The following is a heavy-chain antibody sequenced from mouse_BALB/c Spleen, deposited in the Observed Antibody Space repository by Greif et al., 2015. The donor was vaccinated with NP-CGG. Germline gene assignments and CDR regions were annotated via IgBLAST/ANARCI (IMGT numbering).Heavy chain of an antibody. CDR2: ILAGGST. D-gene: IGHD3-1*01. J-gene: IGHJ4*01. CDR1: EFSLTSYG. Sequence: VMLVESGPGLVAPSQSLSITCTVSEFSLTSYGVHWVRQPPGKGLEWLGVILAGGSTHYKSALISRLSIRKDNSKRQVCLKMNSLQTDDTAMYYCARDRAFYAREYWGQGTAVTVSS. CDR3: ARDRAFYAREY. V-gene: IGHV2-9*02.